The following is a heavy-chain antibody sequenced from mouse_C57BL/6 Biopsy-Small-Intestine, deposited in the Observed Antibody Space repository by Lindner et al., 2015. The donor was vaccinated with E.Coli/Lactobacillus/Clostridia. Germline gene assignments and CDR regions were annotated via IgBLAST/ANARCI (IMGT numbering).Heavy chain of an antibody. Sequence: VQLQESWGRLSEAWRVPETSPVQPLDSLSVAMPCLGFARLRKRGWSGSQPLVMVVSYTYYPDNVKGRFTISRDNAKNNLYLQMSHLKSEDTAMYYCARDYYGSRYYFDYWGQGTTLTVSS. CDR1: DSLSVAMP. J-gene: IGHJ2*01. CDR3: ARDYYGSRYYFDY. D-gene: IGHD1-1*01. V-gene: IGHV5-4*01. CDR2: LVMVVSYT.